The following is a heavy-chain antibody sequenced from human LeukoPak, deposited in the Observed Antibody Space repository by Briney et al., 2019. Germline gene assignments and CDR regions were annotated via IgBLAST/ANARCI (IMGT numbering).Heavy chain of an antibody. CDR1: GYSFTTYR. V-gene: IGHV5-51*01. CDR3: ARLGDSGSSWPFYN. D-gene: IGHD2-15*01. J-gene: IGHJ4*02. CDR2: IYPGDCDT. Sequence: GDPLKISGQGSGYSFTTYRSGWVRQMQGKGLEWMGLIYPGDCDTRYSPSFQGLVTISADKSISTAYLQWSSLKAADTAMYYYARLGDSGSSWPFYNWGEGTLVTVSS.